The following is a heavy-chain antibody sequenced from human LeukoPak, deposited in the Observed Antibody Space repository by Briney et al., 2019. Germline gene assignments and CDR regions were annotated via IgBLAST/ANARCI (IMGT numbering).Heavy chain of an antibody. J-gene: IGHJ4*02. Sequence: TGGSLRLSCAASGFTFSSYGKHWVRQAPGKGLEWVAFIRYDGSNKYYADSVKGRFTISRDNSKNTLYLQMNSLRAEDTAVYYCAKDRERWLQFSHYFDYWGQGTLVTVSS. CDR3: AKDRERWLQFSHYFDY. D-gene: IGHD5-24*01. CDR2: IRYDGSNK. V-gene: IGHV3-30*02. CDR1: GFTFSSYG.